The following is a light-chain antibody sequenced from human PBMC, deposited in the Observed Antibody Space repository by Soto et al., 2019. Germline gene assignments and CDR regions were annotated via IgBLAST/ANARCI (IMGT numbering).Light chain of an antibody. CDR1: QTIAKS. Sequence: DIQVTQSPSSLSASVGDRVTITCRASQTIAKSLSWYQQKPGKAPKLLIYASSTLQSGVPSRFSGWGFGTDFTLSISGLQREDLATYYCQQTASAPATFGQGTRVEIK. J-gene: IGKJ1*01. CDR3: QQTASAPAT. CDR2: ASS. V-gene: IGKV1-39*01.